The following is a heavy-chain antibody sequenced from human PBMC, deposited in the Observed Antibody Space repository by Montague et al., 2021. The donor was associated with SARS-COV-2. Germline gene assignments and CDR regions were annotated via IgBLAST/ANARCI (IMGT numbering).Heavy chain of an antibody. Sequence: SETLSLTCTVSGGSISGYYWTWMRQPPGKGLEWLGHIYYTGSTKYNPSLKSRVTISIYTPKNQFSLKLRSVTAADTAVYYCARERSADYYDGSGYDSYKYGMDVWGQGTTVTVSS. CDR3: ARERSADYYDGSGYDSYKYGMDV. CDR2: IYYTGST. D-gene: IGHD3-22*01. V-gene: IGHV4-59*12. J-gene: IGHJ6*02. CDR1: GGSISGYY.